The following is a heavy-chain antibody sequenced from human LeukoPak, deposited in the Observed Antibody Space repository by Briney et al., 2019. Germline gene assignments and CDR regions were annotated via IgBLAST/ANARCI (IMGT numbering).Heavy chain of an antibody. CDR1: GGSISSSSYK. D-gene: IGHD2/OR15-2a*01. CDR2: IYYSGST. V-gene: IGHV4-39*01. CDR3: ARLESRWFDP. Sequence: SETLSLTCTVSGGSISSSSYKWGWIRQPPGKGLEWIGSIYYSGSTYYNPSLKSRVTISVDTSKNQFSLKLSSVTAADTAVYYCARLESRWFDPWGQGTLVTVSS. J-gene: IGHJ5*02.